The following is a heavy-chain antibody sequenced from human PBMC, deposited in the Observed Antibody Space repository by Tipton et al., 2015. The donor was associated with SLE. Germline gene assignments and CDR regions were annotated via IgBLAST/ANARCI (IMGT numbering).Heavy chain of an antibody. CDR2: IYYTGTTT. Sequence: TLSLTCTFSGGSVSSSSKYWAWIRQPPGKGLEWIGSIYYTGTTTYYNSFLKSRVTMSVDTSKNQFSLMLTSVIAADTAVYYCARLHGYSYGLNWFDPWGQGTLISVSS. CDR3: ARLHGYSYGLNWFDP. J-gene: IGHJ5*02. CDR1: GGSVSSSSKY. D-gene: IGHD5-18*01. V-gene: IGHV4-39*07.